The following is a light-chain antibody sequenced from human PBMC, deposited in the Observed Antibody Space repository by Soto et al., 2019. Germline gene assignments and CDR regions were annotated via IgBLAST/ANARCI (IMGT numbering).Light chain of an antibody. J-gene: IGLJ3*02. CDR2: QDK. CDR3: QAWDSSPGVV. V-gene: IGLV3-1*01. CDR1: KLGDKY. Sequence: SYELTQPPSVSVSPGQTASITCSGDKLGDKYACWYQQKPGQSPVLVIYQDKKRPSGIPERFSGSNSGNTATLTISGTQAMDEADYYCQAWDSSPGVVFGGGTKLTVL.